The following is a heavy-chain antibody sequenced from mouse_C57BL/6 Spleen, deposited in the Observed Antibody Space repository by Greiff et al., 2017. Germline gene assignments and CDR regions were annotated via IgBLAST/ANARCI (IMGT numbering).Heavy chain of an antibody. CDR3: TRDRGKSKAMDY. CDR1: GFTFSSYA. J-gene: IGHJ4*01. CDR2: ISSGGDYI. D-gene: IGHD1-1*02. V-gene: IGHV5-9-1*02. Sequence: EVHLVESGEGLVKPGGSLKLSCAASGFTFSSYAMSWVRQTPEKRLEWVAYISSGGDYIYYADTVKGRFTISRDNARNTLYLQMSSLKSEDTAMYYCTRDRGKSKAMDYWGQGTSVTVSS.